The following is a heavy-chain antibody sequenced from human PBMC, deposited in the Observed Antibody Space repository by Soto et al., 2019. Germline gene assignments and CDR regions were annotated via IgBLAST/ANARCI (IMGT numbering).Heavy chain of an antibody. V-gene: IGHV3-23*01. D-gene: IGHD2-15*01. J-gene: IGHJ4*02. Sequence: PVGSLRLSCAASGFSFSCHAMSWVRQAPGKGLEWVSAISGSGGSTYYADSVKGWFTISRDNSKNTLYLQMNSLRAEDTAVYYCAKNGGRVVVAVDYWGQGTLVTVSS. CDR1: GFSFSCHA. CDR2: ISGSGGST. CDR3: AKNGGRVVVAVDY.